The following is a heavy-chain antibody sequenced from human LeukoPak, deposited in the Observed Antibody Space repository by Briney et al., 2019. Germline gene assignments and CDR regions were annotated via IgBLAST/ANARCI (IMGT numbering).Heavy chain of an antibody. V-gene: IGHV1-18*01. CDR2: ISAYNGNT. D-gene: IGHD3-3*01. CDR1: GYTFTSYG. Sequence: ASVKVSCKASGYTFTSYGISWVRQAPGQGLEWMGWISAYNGNTNYAQKFQGRVTMTRNTSISTAYMELSSLRSEDTAVYYCARGYGTRFLEWLLSKNYYFDYWGQGTLVTVSS. CDR3: ARGYGTRFLEWLLSKNYYFDY. J-gene: IGHJ4*02.